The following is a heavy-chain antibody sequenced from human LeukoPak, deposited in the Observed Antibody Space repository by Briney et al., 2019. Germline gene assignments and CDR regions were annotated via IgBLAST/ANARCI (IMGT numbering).Heavy chain of an antibody. CDR3: ARRTFGGVIAY. CDR2: VYYSGST. CDR1: GGSITSSSYY. J-gene: IGHJ4*02. Sequence: SETLSLTCTVSGGSITSSSYYWGWIRQPPGKGLEWIGSVYYSGSTYYNPSLKSRVTISVDTSKNQFSLKLSSVTAADTAVYYCARRTFGGVIAYWGQGTLVTVSS. D-gene: IGHD3-16*02. V-gene: IGHV4-39*07.